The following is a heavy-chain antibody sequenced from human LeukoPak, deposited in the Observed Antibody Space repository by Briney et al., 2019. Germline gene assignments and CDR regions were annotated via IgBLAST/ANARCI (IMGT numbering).Heavy chain of an antibody. Sequence: ASQTLSLTCTVSGGSISNGGYYWSWIRQHPGKGLERIGYIYFSGGTDYNPSLKSRVTISVDTSKNQFSLRLSSVTAADTALYFCARAMNRNWNYYYFDYWGQETLVTVSS. J-gene: IGHJ4*02. CDR1: GGSISNGGYY. CDR2: IYFSGGT. D-gene: IGHD1-7*01. V-gene: IGHV4-31*03. CDR3: ARAMNRNWNYYYFDY.